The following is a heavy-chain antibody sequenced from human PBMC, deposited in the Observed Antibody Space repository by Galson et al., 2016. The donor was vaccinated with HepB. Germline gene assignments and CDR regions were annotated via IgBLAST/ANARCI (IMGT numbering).Heavy chain of an antibody. V-gene: IGHV3-20*01. CDR2: INWNGGST. D-gene: IGHD3-16*01. Sequence: SLRHSCAASGFIFDENDMSWVRQAPGKGLEWVSGINWNGGSTGYADSVKGRFTISRDNAKNSLYLQMSSLRAEDTALYLCGRRGRGGGDQYYTMDVWGQGTTVTVSS. CDR1: GFIFDEND. CDR3: GRRGRGGGDQYYTMDV. J-gene: IGHJ6*02.